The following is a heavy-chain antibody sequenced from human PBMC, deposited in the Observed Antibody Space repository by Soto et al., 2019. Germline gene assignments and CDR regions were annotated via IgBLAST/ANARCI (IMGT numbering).Heavy chain of an antibody. CDR3: AAVYYDSSGYYDMAFDI. CDR1: GFTFTSSA. Sequence: QMQLVQSGPEVKKPGTSVKVSCKASGFTFTSSAVQWVRQARGQRLEWVGWIVVGSGNTNYAQKCQERVTITRDMSTSTAYMELSSLRSEDTAVYYCAAVYYDSSGYYDMAFDIWGQGTMVTVSS. V-gene: IGHV1-58*01. D-gene: IGHD3-22*01. J-gene: IGHJ3*02. CDR2: IVVGSGNT.